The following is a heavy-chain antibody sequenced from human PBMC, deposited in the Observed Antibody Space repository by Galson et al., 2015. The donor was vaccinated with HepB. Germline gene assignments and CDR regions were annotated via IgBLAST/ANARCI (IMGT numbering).Heavy chain of an antibody. Sequence: SVKVSCKASGYTLTSHAMHWARQAPGQRLEWMGWINAGNGNTKYSEKFQGRVTISRDTSASTAYMELSSLRSEDTAVYYCARGSAVPAADDWFDPWGQGTLVTVSS. J-gene: IGHJ5*02. CDR1: GYTLTSHA. V-gene: IGHV1-3*01. D-gene: IGHD2-2*01. CDR3: ARGSAVPAADDWFDP. CDR2: INAGNGNT.